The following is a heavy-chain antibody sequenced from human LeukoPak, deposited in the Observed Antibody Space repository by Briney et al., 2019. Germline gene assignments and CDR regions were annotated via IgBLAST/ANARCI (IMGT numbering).Heavy chain of an antibody. CDR3: AKTSLSDASGHYYYMDV. V-gene: IGHV3-23*01. Sequence: PGGSLRLSCAASGFTFSSYGMSWVRQAPGKGLEWVSAISGSGGSTYYADSVKGRFTISRDNSKDTLYLQMNSLRAEDTALYYCAKTSLSDASGHYYYMDVWGKGTTVTVSS. CDR2: ISGSGGST. CDR1: GFTFSSYG. J-gene: IGHJ6*03. D-gene: IGHD3-3*01.